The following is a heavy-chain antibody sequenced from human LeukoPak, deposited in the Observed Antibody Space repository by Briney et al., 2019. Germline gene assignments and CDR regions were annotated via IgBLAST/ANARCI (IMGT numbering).Heavy chain of an antibody. CDR2: INHSGST. V-gene: IGHV4-34*01. CDR3: ATALPFQLVH. D-gene: IGHD6-13*01. Sequence: PSETLSRTCAVYGGSFSDYYWSWIRQPPGKGLEWIGEINHSGSTNYNPSLKSRVTISVDTSKKQFSLKLTSVTAADTAVYYCATALPFQLVHWGQGTLVTVSS. CDR1: GGSFSDYY. J-gene: IGHJ4*02.